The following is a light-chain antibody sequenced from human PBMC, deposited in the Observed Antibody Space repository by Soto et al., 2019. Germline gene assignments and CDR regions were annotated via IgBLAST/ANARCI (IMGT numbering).Light chain of an antibody. CDR2: EVS. J-gene: IGLJ1*01. CDR1: SSDVGGYNY. Sequence: QSALTQPASVSGSPGQSITISCTGTSSDVGGYNYVSWSQQHPGKAPKLMIYEVSNRPSGVSNRFSGSKSGYTASLTISGLQAEDEADYYCSSYTSSSTLVFGTGTKLTVL. V-gene: IGLV2-14*01. CDR3: SSYTSSSTLV.